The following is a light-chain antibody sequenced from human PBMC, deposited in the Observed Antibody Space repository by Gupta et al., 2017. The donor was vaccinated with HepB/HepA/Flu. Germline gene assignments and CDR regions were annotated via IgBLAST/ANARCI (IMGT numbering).Light chain of an antibody. J-gene: IGLJ2*01. V-gene: IGLV1-51*02. Sequence: QSVLTQPPSVSAAPGQKVTISCSGSGSNIGINYVCWYQQLPGTAPKLLIYENNKRPSGIPDRFSGSKSGTSATLGITGLQTGDEANYYCRTWDHSLSSLVFGGGTKLTVL. CDR1: GSNIGINY. CDR2: ENN. CDR3: RTWDHSLSSLV.